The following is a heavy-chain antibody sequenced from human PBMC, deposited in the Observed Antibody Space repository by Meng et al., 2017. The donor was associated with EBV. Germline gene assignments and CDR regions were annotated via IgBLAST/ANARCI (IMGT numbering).Heavy chain of an antibody. CDR3: ARPFPSWQSPRLDPFGA. V-gene: IGHV4-39*01. CDR2: VHYTGST. CDR1: GDSISSFYY. Sequence: QLQLRESGPGQVXXXXXLXLTXPXSGDSISSFYYWVWIRQPPGRGLEWIGSVHYTGSTYYSPSLKSRVTVSVDTSKNQFSLRLTSVTAADTAVYYCARPFPSWQSPRLDPFGAWGQGTLVTVSS. J-gene: IGHJ5*02. D-gene: IGHD6-19*01.